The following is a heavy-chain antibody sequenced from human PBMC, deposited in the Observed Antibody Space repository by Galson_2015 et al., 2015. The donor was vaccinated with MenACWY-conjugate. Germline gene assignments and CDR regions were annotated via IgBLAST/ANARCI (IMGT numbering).Heavy chain of an antibody. V-gene: IGHV3-7*01. D-gene: IGHD6-13*01. CDR3: ARTAGSVPP. CDR1: GFTFNTFW. CDR2: IKPDGSDK. J-gene: IGHJ5*02. Sequence: SLRLSCAASGFTFNTFWMSWVRQAPGKGLEWVANIKPDGSDKYYVDSVKGRFTISRDNAENSLYLQMDSLRVEDTAVYYCARTAGSVPPWGQGTLVTVSS.